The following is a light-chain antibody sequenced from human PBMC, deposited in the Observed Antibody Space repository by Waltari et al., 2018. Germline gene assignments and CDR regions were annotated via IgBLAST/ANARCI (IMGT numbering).Light chain of an antibody. V-gene: IGLV3-1*01. CDR3: QALGTGAWV. Sequence: SYELTQPPSVSVSPGQTASITCSGDILGNKYASWYQQKPGQSPLLVIYQDTNRPSGIHERFSGSKSGNAATLTISGTQAMDEADYYCQALGTGAWVFGGGTKLTVL. CDR2: QDT. CDR1: ILGNKY. J-gene: IGLJ3*02.